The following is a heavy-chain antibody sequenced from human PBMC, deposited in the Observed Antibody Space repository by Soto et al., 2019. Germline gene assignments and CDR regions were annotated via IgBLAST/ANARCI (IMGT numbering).Heavy chain of an antibody. V-gene: IGHV3-33*01. Sequence: QVQLVESGGGVGQPGGSLRLSCAASGFTFGRHGMHWVRQAPGKGLEWVAVIGSDGARDSYADSMKGRFSISRDNGQNTLYLQIDSLRVEDTAVYYCARDDDYPDNGLDYWGQGTLVTVSS. D-gene: IGHD4-17*01. CDR2: IGSDGARD. J-gene: IGHJ4*02. CDR3: ARDDDYPDNGLDY. CDR1: GFTFGRHG.